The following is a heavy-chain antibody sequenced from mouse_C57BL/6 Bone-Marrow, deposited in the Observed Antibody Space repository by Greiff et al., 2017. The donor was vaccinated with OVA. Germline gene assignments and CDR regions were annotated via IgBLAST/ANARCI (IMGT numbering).Heavy chain of an antibody. CDR3: ARSRDYGCDY. Sequence: VKLMESGAELVRPGTSVKMSCKASGYTFTNYWIGWAKQRPGHGLEWIGDIYPGGGYTNYNEKFKGKATLTADKSSSTAYMQFSSLTSEDSAIYYCARSRDYGCDYWGQGTTLTVSS. D-gene: IGHD1-2*01. J-gene: IGHJ2*01. V-gene: IGHV1-63*01. CDR2: IYPGGGYT. CDR1: GYTFTNYW.